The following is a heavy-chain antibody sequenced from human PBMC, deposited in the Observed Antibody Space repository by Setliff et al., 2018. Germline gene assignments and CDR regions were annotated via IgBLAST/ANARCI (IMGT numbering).Heavy chain of an antibody. V-gene: IGHV7-4-1*02. J-gene: IGHJ5*02. D-gene: IGHD3-16*02. CDR1: GYTFSSYA. CDR3: ARGGELSREDWFDP. CDR2: INTNTGNP. Sequence: GASVKVSCKASGYTFSSYAMNWVRQAPGQGLEWMGWINTNTGNPTYAQDLTGRFVFSLDTSVSTAYLQISSLKAEDTAVYYCARGGELSREDWFDPWGQGTLVTVSS.